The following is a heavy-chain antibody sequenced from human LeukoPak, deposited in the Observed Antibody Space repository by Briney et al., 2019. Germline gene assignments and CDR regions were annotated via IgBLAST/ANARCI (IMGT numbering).Heavy chain of an antibody. D-gene: IGHD6-13*01. Sequence: PGGSLRLSCAASGFTVSSNYMSWVRQPPGKGLEWIGEINHSGRTTYNPSLKSRVTISVDTSKNLFSLKLNSVTAADTAVYYCARDGAAAGWYDYWGQGTLVTVSS. V-gene: IGHV4-34*01. CDR2: INHSGRT. CDR3: ARDGAAAGWYDY. J-gene: IGHJ4*02. CDR1: GFTVSSNY.